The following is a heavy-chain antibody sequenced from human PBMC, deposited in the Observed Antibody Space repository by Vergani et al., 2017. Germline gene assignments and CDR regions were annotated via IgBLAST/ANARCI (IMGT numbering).Heavy chain of an antibody. CDR1: GYTFTGYY. CDR3: AREEHDYGLLYYYYGMDV. D-gene: IGHD4-17*01. Sequence: QLVQSGPEVKKPGTSVKVSCKASGYTFTGYYMHWVRQAPGQGLEWMGWINPNSGGTNYAQKFQGRVTMTRDTSISTAYMELSRLRSDDTAVYYCAREEHDYGLLYYYYGMDVWGQGTTVTVSS. V-gene: IGHV1-2*02. CDR2: INPNSGGT. J-gene: IGHJ6*02.